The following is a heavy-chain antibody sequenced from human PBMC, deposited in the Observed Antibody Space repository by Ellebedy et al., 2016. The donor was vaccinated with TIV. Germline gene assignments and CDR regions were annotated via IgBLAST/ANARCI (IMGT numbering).Heavy chain of an antibody. J-gene: IGHJ3*02. V-gene: IGHV3-53*01. CDR3: AREEEAFDI. CDR2: IYSGGST. CDR1: GLTVSTNY. Sequence: PGGSLRLSCAASGLTVSTNYMGWVRQAPGKGLEWVSIIYSGGSTFYADYVKGRFTIPRDTTKNTLFLQMNSLRAEDTAVYFGAREEEAFDIWGQGTTVTASS.